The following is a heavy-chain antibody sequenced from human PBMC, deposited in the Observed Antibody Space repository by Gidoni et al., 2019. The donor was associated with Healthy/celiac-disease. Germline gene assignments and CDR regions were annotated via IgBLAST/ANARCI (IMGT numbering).Heavy chain of an antibody. J-gene: IGHJ4*02. D-gene: IGHD3-10*01. CDR1: GGSISRGGYY. Sequence: QVQLQESGPGLVQPSQTLSLTCSVSGGSISRGGYYWSWIRQHPGKGLAWIGYNYYSGRTYYNPALKSRVTISVDTSKNQFTLELSSVTAADTAVYYCARMRFTMVRGVPVDYWGQGTLVTVSS. V-gene: IGHV4-31*03. CDR3: ARMRFTMVRGVPVDY. CDR2: NYYSGRT.